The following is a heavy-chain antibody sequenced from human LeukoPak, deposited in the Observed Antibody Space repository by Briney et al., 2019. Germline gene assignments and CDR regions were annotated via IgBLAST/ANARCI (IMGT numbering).Heavy chain of an antibody. CDR2: IYDRTNS. V-gene: IGHV4-59*05. CDR3: AISRPYDYWTGYYVADKNWFDP. D-gene: IGHD3-3*01. Sequence: PSETLSLTCTVSGGSISSYYWSWIRQPAGKGLEWIGSIYDRTNSDYNPSLKSRVTISVDTSKNQFSLSLTSVTAADTAVYFCAISRPYDYWTGYYVADKNWFDPWGQGTLVSVSS. CDR1: GGSISSYY. J-gene: IGHJ5*02.